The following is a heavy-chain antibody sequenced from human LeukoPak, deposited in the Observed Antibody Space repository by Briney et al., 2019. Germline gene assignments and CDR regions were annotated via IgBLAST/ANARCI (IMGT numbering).Heavy chain of an antibody. V-gene: IGHV3-48*01. Sequence: GGSLRLSCAASGFTFSSYSMNWVRQAPGKGLEWVSYISSSSSTIYYADSVKGRFTISRDNAKNSLYLQMNSLRAEDTAVYYCARDSPYSSSRYYFDYWGQGTLVTVSS. CDR3: ARDSPYSSSRYYFDY. CDR1: GFTFSSYS. D-gene: IGHD6-13*01. J-gene: IGHJ4*02. CDR2: ISSSSSTI.